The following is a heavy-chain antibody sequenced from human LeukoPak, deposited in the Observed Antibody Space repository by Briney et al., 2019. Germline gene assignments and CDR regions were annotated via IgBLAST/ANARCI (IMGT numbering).Heavy chain of an antibody. CDR1: GFTFSSYG. CDR2: ISYDGSNK. CDR3: AKVPIAAAGTIAIDY. D-gene: IGHD6-13*01. Sequence: GGSLRPSCAASGFTFSSYGMHWVRQAPGKGLEWAAVISYDGSNKYYADSVKGRFTISRDNSKNTLYLQMNSVRAEDTAVYYCAKVPIAAAGTIAIDYWGQGTLVTVSS. J-gene: IGHJ4*02. V-gene: IGHV3-30*18.